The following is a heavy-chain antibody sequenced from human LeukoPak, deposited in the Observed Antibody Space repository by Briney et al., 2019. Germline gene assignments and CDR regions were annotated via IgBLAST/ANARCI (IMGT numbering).Heavy chain of an antibody. CDR2: INLNAVTT. J-gene: IGHJ4*02. V-gene: IGHV1-46*01. Sequence: ASVKVSCKASGYAFTNYYIHWMRQAPGQGLEWVGIINLNAVTTRYAQKFQGRITVTRDTSTSTVYMELSSLRSEDTAVYFCAREGAAEAKNFDYWGQGTLVIVSS. CDR3: AREGAAEAKNFDY. D-gene: IGHD6-25*01. CDR1: GYAFTNYY.